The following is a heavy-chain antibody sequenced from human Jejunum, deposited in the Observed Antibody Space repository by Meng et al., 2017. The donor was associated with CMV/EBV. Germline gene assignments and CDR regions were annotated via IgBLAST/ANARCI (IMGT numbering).Heavy chain of an antibody. D-gene: IGHD6-13*01. CDR3: AREGYTTTVPFEY. J-gene: IGHJ4*02. CDR2: IYYIGNT. V-gene: IGHV4-39*07. CDR1: GGSSSDSSYY. Sequence: LPMPGPGSLQPAQTLSLPSTVSGGSSSDSSYYLCWIRQPPGKGLEWIGSIYYIGNTYYNSSLKSRVTISVDTSKNQYSLKLISVTAADTAVYYCAREGYTTTVPFEYWGQGTLVTVSS.